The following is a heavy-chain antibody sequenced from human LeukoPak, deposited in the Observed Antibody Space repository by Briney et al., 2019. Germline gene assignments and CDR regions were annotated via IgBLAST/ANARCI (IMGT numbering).Heavy chain of an antibody. CDR2: INHSGST. D-gene: IGHD5-24*01. J-gene: IGHJ6*03. CDR3: ARRQLRWLQFRGMDV. V-gene: IGHV4-34*01. Sequence: SETLSLTCAVCGGSFSGYYWSWIRQPPGKGLEWIGEINHSGSTNYNPSLKSRVTISVDTSKNQFSLKLSSVTAADTAVYYCARRQLRWLQFRGMDVWGKGTTVTISS. CDR1: GGSFSGYY.